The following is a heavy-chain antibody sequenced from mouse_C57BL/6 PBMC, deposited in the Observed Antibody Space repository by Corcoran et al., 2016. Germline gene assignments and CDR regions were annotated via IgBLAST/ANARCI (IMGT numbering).Heavy chain of an antibody. CDR2: INTYSGVP. D-gene: IGHD2-5*01. Sequence: QIQLVQSGPELKKPGETVKIYCKASGYTFTTYGMSWVKQAPGKGLKWMGWINTYSGVPTYADDFKGRFAFSLETSASTAYLQINNLKNEDTATYFCARDSNFRMDYWGQGTSVTVSS. V-gene: IGHV9-3*01. CDR3: ARDSNFRMDY. CDR1: GYTFTTYG. J-gene: IGHJ4*01.